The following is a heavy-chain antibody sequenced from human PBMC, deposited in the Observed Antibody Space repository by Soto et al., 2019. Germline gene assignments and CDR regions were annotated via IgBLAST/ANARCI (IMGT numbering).Heavy chain of an antibody. J-gene: IGHJ6*02. CDR1: GLTVSSNY. D-gene: IGHD2-15*01. V-gene: IGHV3-66*01. CDR2: IYSGGSK. Sequence: GGSLRLSCAASGLTVSSNYMNWVRQAPGKGLEWVSVIYSGGSKYYADSVKGRFTISRDNSKNTLYLQMGSLRAEDMAVYYCARGVVVVAATYGMDVWGQGTTVTVSS. CDR3: ARGVVVVAATYGMDV.